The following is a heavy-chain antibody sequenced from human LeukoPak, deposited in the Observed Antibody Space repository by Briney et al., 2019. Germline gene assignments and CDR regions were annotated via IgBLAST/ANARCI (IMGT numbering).Heavy chain of an antibody. CDR3: ARHRITGTTLSWFDH. Sequence: GAALKISFKGSGYGFTSYWIGWVRPKPGKGGGWMGIIYPGDSDTRYSPSFQGQVTISADKSISTAYLQWSSLKASDTAMYYCARHRITGTTLSWFDHWGQGTLVTVSS. D-gene: IGHD1-20*01. CDR2: IYPGDSDT. J-gene: IGHJ5*02. CDR1: GYGFTSYW. V-gene: IGHV5-51*01.